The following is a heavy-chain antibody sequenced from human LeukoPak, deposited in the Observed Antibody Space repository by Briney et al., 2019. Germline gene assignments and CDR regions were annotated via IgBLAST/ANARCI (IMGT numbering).Heavy chain of an antibody. CDR1: GCTFSSYA. CDR3: ALHSSSTVDY. J-gene: IGHJ4*02. CDR2: IIPICGTA. Sequence: GASVKVSCKASGCTFSSYAISWVRQAPGQGLEWMGRIIPICGTANYAQKFQGRVTITTDESTSTAYMELSSLRSEDTAVYYCALHSSSTVDYWGQGTLVTASS. D-gene: IGHD6-6*01. V-gene: IGHV1-69*05.